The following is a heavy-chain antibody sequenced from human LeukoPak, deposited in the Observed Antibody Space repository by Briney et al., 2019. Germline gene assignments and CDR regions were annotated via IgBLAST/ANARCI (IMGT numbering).Heavy chain of an antibody. CDR1: GGTFSSYA. Sequence: SVKVSCKASGGTFSSYAISWVRQAPGQGLEWMGGIIPIFGTANYAQRFQGRITITADESTSTAYMELSSLRSEDTAVYYCARDKGQFSNDSSGYYYYFYYMDVWGKGTTVTVSS. CDR3: ARDKGQFSNDSSGYYYYFYYMDV. CDR2: IIPIFGTA. J-gene: IGHJ6*03. V-gene: IGHV1-69*01. D-gene: IGHD3-22*01.